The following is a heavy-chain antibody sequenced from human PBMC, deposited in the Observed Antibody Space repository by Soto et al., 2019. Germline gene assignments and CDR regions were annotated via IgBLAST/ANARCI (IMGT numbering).Heavy chain of an antibody. CDR2: IIPILGIA. D-gene: IGHD5-12*01. CDR3: ARDLYGGYHEAWH. J-gene: IGHJ4*01. Sequence: QVQLVQSGAEVKKPGSSVKVSCKASGGTFSSYTISWVRQAPGQGLEWMGRIIPILGIANYAQKFQGRVTITAHKSTSTAYMELSSLRSEDTAVYYCARDLYGGYHEAWHWGHGTLVTVSS. V-gene: IGHV1-69*08. CDR1: GGTFSSYT.